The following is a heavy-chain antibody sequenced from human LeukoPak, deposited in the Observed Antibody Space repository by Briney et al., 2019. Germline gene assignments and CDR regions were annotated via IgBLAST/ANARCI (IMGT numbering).Heavy chain of an antibody. CDR3: ARDRYDILTGYLGYMDV. CDR1: GGSISSYY. CDR2: IYYSGST. Sequence: PSETLSLTCTVSGGSISSYYWSWIRQPPGKGLEWIGYIYYSGSTNYNPSLRSRVTISVDTSKNQFSLKLSSVTAADTAVYYCARDRYDILTGYLGYMDVWGKGTTVTVSS. V-gene: IGHV4-59*01. J-gene: IGHJ6*03. D-gene: IGHD3-9*01.